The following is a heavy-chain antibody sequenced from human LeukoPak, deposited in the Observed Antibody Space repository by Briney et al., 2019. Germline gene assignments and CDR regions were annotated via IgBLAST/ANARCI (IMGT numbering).Heavy chain of an antibody. V-gene: IGHV1-2*02. CDR1: GYTFTSYY. D-gene: IGHD1-26*01. CDR2: INPNSGGT. Sequence: ASVKVSCKASGYTFTSYYMHWVRQAPGQGLEWMGWINPNSGGTNYAQKFQGRVTMTRDTSISTAYMELSRLRSDDTAVYYCAREGRVGATGLFDYWGQGTLVTVSS. CDR3: AREGRVGATGLFDY. J-gene: IGHJ4*02.